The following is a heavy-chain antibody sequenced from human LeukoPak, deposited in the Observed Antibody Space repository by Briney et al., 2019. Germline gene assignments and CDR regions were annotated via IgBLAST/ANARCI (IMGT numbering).Heavy chain of an antibody. CDR3: ARDDNSGWFGEAFDY. V-gene: IGHV3-48*02. Sequence: GGSLRLSCAASGFTFSSYSMNWVRQAPGKGLEWVSYISSSSSTIYYADSVKGRFTISRDNAKNSLYLQMNSLRDEDTAIYYCARDDNSGWFGEAFDYWSQGTLVTVSS. CDR1: GFTFSSYS. CDR2: ISSSSSTI. D-gene: IGHD6-19*01. J-gene: IGHJ4*02.